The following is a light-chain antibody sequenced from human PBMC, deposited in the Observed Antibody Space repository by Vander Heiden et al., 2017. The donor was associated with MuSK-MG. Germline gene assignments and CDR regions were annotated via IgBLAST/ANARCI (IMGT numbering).Light chain of an antibody. J-gene: IGKJ3*01. CDR3: RQALHPPFT. V-gene: IGKV2-28*01. Sequence: DIVMTQSPLSLPVTPGEPASISCRSSQSLLHSNGYNYLDWYLQKPGQSPQLLIYMGSNRASGVPDRFSGSGSSTDFTLQISRVEAEDVGVYYCRQALHPPFTFGHGTKVEVK. CDR2: MGS. CDR1: QSLLHSNGYNY.